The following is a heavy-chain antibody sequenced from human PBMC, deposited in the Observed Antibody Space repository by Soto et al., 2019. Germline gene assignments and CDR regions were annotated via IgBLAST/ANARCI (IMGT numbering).Heavy chain of an antibody. CDR3: AREIVVVPAAINYAYYYYYGMDV. V-gene: IGHV4-4*07. J-gene: IGHJ6*01. Sequence: SETLSLTCTVSGGSISSYYWSWIRQPAGKGLEWIGRIYTSGSTNYNPSLKSRVTMSVDTSKNQFSLKLSSVTAADTAVYYCAREIVVVPAAINYAYYYYYGMDVWGQRTTVTACS. CDR2: IYTSGST. D-gene: IGHD2-2*02. CDR1: GGSISSYY.